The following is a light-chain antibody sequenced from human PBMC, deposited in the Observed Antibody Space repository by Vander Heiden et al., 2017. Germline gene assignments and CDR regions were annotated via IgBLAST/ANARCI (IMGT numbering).Light chain of an antibody. V-gene: IGKV3-20*01. J-gene: IGKJ3*01. CDR3: QQYGSSPFT. CDR1: QSVRSSS. Sequence: EIVLTQSPGTLSLSPGERATLSCRASQSVRSSSLAWYQQKPGQAPRLLIYGASSRATGIPDRFTASGSGTDFTLTISRLEPEDFAVYYCQQYGSSPFTFGHGTKLDIK. CDR2: GAS.